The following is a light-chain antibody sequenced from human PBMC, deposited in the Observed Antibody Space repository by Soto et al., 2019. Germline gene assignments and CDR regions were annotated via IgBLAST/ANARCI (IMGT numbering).Light chain of an antibody. J-gene: IGKJ4*01. CDR3: QRRSNWPST. CDR2: DAS. V-gene: IGKV3-11*01. CDR1: QSVSSY. Sequence: EIVLTQSPATLSLSPGERAALSCRASQSVSSYLACYQQKPCHAPRLHIYDASNRANGIPARFSGSGSGTDFPLTISSLDPEDFAVYYCQRRSNWPSTFGEGKRVEIK.